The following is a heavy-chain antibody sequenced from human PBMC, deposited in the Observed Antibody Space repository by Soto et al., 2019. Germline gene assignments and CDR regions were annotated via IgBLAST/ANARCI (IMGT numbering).Heavy chain of an antibody. CDR1: GYTFTSYG. V-gene: IGHV1-18*04. D-gene: IGHD2-2*02. CDR3: ARVEQSLLYQF. CDR2: ISVHNGNT. Sequence: ASVKVSCKASGYTFTSYGISWVRQAPGQGLECMGWISVHNGNTHYAQKFQGRVTMTADTSTSTAYMELRSLRSDDTAVYYCARVEQSLLYQFWGLGTLVTVSS. J-gene: IGHJ4*02.